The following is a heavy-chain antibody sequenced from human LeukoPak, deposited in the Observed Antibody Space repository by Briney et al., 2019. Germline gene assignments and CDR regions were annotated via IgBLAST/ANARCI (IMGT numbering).Heavy chain of an antibody. CDR3: ARATGTAGYYYFDY. Sequence: ASVKVSRKASEYTFTGHDINWVRQAAGQGPEWMGWMNPSLGHTGYAQQFQGRVAMTRDISIGTAYMELTNLRSEDTAIYYCARATGTAGYYYFDYWGQGALVTVSS. CDR1: EYTFTGHD. J-gene: IGHJ4*02. CDR2: MNPSLGHT. V-gene: IGHV1-8*01. D-gene: IGHD1-26*01.